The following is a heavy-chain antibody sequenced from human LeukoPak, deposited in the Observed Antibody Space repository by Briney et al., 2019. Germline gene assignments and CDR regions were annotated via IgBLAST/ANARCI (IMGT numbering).Heavy chain of an antibody. V-gene: IGHV4-34*01. CDR1: GVSFSGYS. D-gene: IGHD5-18*01. Sequence: SETLSLTCAVYGVSFSGYSWNWVRQPPGKGLEWIGEINDRGSTNYNPSLKSRVTISVDTSKNQFSLKLTSVTAADTAVYYCARGPSDTAVATYYFDYWAQGTLVTVSS. CDR3: ARGPSDTAVATYYFDY. CDR2: INDRGST. J-gene: IGHJ4*02.